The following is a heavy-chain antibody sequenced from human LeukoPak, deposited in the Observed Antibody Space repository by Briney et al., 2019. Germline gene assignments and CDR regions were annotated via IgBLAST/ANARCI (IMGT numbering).Heavy chain of an antibody. V-gene: IGHV3-7*01. CDR1: GFTFSSYW. Sequence: GGTLRLSCAASGFTFSSYWMSWVRHAPAKGREWVANIKQDGSGKYYVDSVKSRFTISRDNAKNSLYLQMNSLRAEDTAVYYCARDPQLDCSGGSCYSDFDYWGQGTLVTVSS. J-gene: IGHJ4*02. D-gene: IGHD2-15*01. CDR2: IKQDGSGK. CDR3: ARDPQLDCSGGSCYSDFDY.